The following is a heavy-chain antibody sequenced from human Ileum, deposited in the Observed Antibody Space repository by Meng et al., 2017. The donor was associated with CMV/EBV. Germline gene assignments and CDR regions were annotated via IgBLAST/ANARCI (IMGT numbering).Heavy chain of an antibody. CDR2: IYYSGST. V-gene: IGHV4-30-4*08. CDR3: ASYQARTYYDFWSGYYNFDY. D-gene: IGHD3-3*01. J-gene: IGHJ4*02. Sequence: GDYYWSWIRPPPGKGLEWIGYIYYSGSTYYNPSLKSRVTISVDTSKNQFSLKLSSVTAADTAVYYCASYQARTYYDFWSGYYNFDYWGQGTLVTVSS. CDR1: GDYY.